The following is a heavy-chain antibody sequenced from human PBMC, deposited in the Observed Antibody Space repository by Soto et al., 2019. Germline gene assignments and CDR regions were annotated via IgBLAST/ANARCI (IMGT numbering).Heavy chain of an antibody. D-gene: IGHD2-21*02. CDR3: ARSYCGGDFPNNWFDT. J-gene: IGHJ5*02. CDR1: GYILSSYY. Sequence: QVQLVQSGAEVKKPGASVKVSCKASGYILSSYYMHWVRQAPGQGLEWMGIINPSGGSTTYAQKFQGRVTMTRDTSTSTVYMELSSLRSDDTVMYYCARSYCGGDFPNNWFDTWGQGTLVTVSS. CDR2: INPSGGST. V-gene: IGHV1-46*01.